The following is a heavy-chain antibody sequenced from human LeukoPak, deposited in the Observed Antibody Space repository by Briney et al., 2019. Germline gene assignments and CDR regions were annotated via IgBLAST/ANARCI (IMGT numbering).Heavy chain of an antibody. CDR2: INPNSGDT. J-gene: IGHJ4*02. V-gene: IGHV1-2*02. Sequence: ASVKVSCKASGYTFTGYYIHWGRQAPGQGPEWMGWINPNSGDTYYAQMFQGRVTMTRDTSITTAYMELSRLRSDDRAVYYCAREAHGSGTYYSDYWGQGTLVTVSS. CDR1: GYTFTGYY. CDR3: AREAHGSGTYYSDY. D-gene: IGHD3-10*01.